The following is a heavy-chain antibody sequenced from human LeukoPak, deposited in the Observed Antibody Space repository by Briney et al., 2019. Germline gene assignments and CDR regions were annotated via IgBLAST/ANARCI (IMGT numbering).Heavy chain of an antibody. D-gene: IGHD4-17*01. Sequence: SETLSLTCTVSGGSISSGSYYWSWIRQPAGKGLEWIGRIYTSGSTNYDPSLKSRVTISVDTSKNQFSLKLSSVTAADTAVYYCARGLTVTTSLYYYYYYMDVWGKGTTVTVSS. CDR2: IYTSGST. CDR1: GGSISSGSYY. J-gene: IGHJ6*03. V-gene: IGHV4-61*02. CDR3: ARGLTVTTSLYYYYYYMDV.